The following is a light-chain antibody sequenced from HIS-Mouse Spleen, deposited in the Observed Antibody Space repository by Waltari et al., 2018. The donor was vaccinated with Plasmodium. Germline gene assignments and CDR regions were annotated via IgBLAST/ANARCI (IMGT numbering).Light chain of an antibody. V-gene: IGKV1-5*03. CDR3: QQYNSYMYT. J-gene: IGKJ2*01. CDR1: QSISSW. CDR2: KAS. Sequence: DIQMTQSPSTQYASVGDRVTLTCRASQSISSWLAWYQQKPGKAPKLLIYKASSLESGVPSRFSGSGSGTEFTLTISSLQPDDFATYYCQQYNSYMYTFGQGTKLEIK.